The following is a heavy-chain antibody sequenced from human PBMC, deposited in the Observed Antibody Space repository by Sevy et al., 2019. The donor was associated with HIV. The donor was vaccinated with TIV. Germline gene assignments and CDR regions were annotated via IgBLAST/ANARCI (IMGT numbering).Heavy chain of an antibody. J-gene: IGHJ4*02. Sequence: GESLKISCAASGFTFSSYSMNWVRQAPGKGLEWVSSISSSSSYIYYADSVKGRFTISRDNAKNSLYLQMNSLRAEDTAVYYCARGPLAGSGRHGYFDYWGQGTLVTVSS. CDR1: GFTFSSYS. CDR2: ISSSSSYI. CDR3: ARGPLAGSGRHGYFDY. D-gene: IGHD3-10*01. V-gene: IGHV3-21*01.